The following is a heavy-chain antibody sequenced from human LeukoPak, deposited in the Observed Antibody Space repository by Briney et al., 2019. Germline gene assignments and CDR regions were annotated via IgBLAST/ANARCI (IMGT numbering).Heavy chain of an antibody. CDR2: IYTSGST. CDR3: ARRVYYYYYMGV. J-gene: IGHJ6*03. CDR1: GGSISSYY. Sequence: SETLSLTCTVSGGSISSYYWSWIRQPPGKGLEWIGYIYTSGSTNYNPSLKSRVTISVDTSKNQSSLKLSSVTAADTAVYYCARRVYYYYYMGVWGKGTTVTVSS. V-gene: IGHV4-4*09. D-gene: IGHD3-3*01.